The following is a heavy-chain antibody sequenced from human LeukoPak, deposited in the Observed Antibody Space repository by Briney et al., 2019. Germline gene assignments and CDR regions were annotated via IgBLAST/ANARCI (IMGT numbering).Heavy chain of an antibody. CDR1: GFTFSSYA. CDR2: IKQDGSEK. CDR3: ARDNYYGSGRHDY. J-gene: IGHJ4*02. V-gene: IGHV3-7*01. Sequence: GGSLRLSCAASGFTFSSYAMSWVRQAPGKGLEWVANIKQDGSEKYYVDSVKGRFTISRDNAKNSLYLQMNSLRAEDTAVYYCARDNYYGSGRHDYWGQGTLVTVSS. D-gene: IGHD3-10*01.